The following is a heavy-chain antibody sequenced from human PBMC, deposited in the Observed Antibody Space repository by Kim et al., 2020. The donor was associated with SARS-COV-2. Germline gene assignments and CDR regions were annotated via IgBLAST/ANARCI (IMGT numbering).Heavy chain of an antibody. J-gene: IGHJ6*02. CDR3: ARDLYYGDYLYYYYYYGMDV. Sequence: GGSLRLSCAASGFTFSSYAMHWVRQAPGKGLEWVAVISYDGSNKYYADSVKGRFTISRDNSKNTLYLQMNSLRAEDTAVYYCARDLYYGDYLYYYYYYGMDVWGQGTTVTVSS. V-gene: IGHV3-30*04. D-gene: IGHD4-17*01. CDR2: ISYDGSNK. CDR1: GFTFSSYA.